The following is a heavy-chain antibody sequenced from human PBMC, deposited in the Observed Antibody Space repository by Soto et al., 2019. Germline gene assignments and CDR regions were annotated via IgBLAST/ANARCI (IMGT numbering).Heavy chain of an antibody. CDR1: GFTFGSYA. Sequence: GGSLRLSCAASGFTFGSYAMSWVRQAPGKGLEWVSAISGSGGSTYYADSVKGRFTISRDNSKNTLYLQMNSLRAEDTAVYYCAKGSSGWYERFDYWGQGTLVTVSS. CDR3: AKGSSGWYERFDY. J-gene: IGHJ4*02. CDR2: ISGSGGST. D-gene: IGHD6-19*01. V-gene: IGHV3-23*01.